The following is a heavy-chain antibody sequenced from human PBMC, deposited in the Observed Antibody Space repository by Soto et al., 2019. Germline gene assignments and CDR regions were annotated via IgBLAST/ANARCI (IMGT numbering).Heavy chain of an antibody. CDR3: ARTASFDTALHY. Sequence: QVQLQESGPGLVKPSQTLSLTCSVSGASISSGGYYWNWIRQHPGKGLEWIGYFYYSDYTQYNPSLKSRVTISVDTSKNQFSLQLSSVTAADTAVYYCARTASFDTALHYWGQGTLVTVSS. CDR1: GASISSGGYY. CDR2: FYYSDYT. D-gene: IGHD5-18*01. V-gene: IGHV4-31*03. J-gene: IGHJ4*02.